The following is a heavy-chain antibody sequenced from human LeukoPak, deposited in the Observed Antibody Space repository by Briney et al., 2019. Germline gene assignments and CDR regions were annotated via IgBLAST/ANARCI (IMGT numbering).Heavy chain of an antibody. Sequence: SGTLSLTCAVSGGSITSSHWWTWVRQAPGKGLEWVGEIHHSGTANYHPSLKSRVTISVDTSKNQFSLKLSSVTAADTAVYYCARHEDIAVFRNGLDVWGQGTTVTVS. CDR2: IHHSGTA. D-gene: IGHD1-14*01. CDR3: ARHEDIAVFRNGLDV. V-gene: IGHV4-4*02. J-gene: IGHJ6*02. CDR1: GGSITSSHW.